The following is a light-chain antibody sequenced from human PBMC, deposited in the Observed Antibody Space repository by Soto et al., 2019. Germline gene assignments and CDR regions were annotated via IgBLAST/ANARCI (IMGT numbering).Light chain of an antibody. J-gene: IGKJ1*01. CDR3: QQYNNLPWT. Sequence: EIVLTQSPGTLSLSPGQRATLSCRASQSLSSSFLAWYQQKPGQAPRLIIYGAYSREAGVPDRFSGSWSGTEFTLTISSLQSEDFAVYYCQQYNNLPWTFGQGTKVDIK. CDR1: QSLSSSF. CDR2: GAY. V-gene: IGKV3-20*01.